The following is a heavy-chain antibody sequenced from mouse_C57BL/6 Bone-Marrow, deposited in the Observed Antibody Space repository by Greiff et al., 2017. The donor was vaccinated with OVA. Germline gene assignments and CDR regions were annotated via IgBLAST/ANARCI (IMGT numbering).Heavy chain of an antibody. CDR2: IHPNSGST. D-gene: IGHD1-1*01. Sequence: PVSYLVTPLSSVKLSCKASGYTFTSYWMHWVKQRPGQGLEWIGMIHPNSGSTNYNEKFKSKATLTVDKSSSTAYMQISSLTSEDSAVYYCARVYGSSAWFAYWGQGTLVTVSA. CDR3: ARVYGSSAWFAY. V-gene: IGHV1-64*01. CDR1: GYTFTSYW. J-gene: IGHJ3*01.